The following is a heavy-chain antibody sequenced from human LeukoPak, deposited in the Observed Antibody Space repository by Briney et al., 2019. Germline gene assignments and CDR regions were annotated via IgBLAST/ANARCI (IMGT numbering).Heavy chain of an antibody. V-gene: IGHV3-23*01. D-gene: IGHD3-3*01. Sequence: GGSLRLSCVVSGFTFSSYAMSWVRQAPGKGLEWVSGISGSGGSTYYADSVKGRFTISRDNAKNTLYLQMNSLRAEDTAVYYCARDFGYDFWSGYYYYYYMDVWGKGTTVTVSS. CDR3: ARDFGYDFWSGYYYYYYMDV. CDR2: ISGSGGST. J-gene: IGHJ6*03. CDR1: GFTFSSYA.